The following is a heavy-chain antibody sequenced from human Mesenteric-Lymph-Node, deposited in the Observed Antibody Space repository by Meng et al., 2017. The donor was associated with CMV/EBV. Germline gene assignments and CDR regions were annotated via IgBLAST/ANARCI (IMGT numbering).Heavy chain of an antibody. Sequence: QIEQHESGTGLVKFSQTLSVTCTISVDSISSNNASCNWIRQSPSRGLEWLGRTYYRSESYNDYAVSVKSRISVNLDTSKNQLSLHLNFVTPEDTAVYYCAYFGDLPPLWWGQGTLVTVSS. J-gene: IGHJ4*02. CDR2: TYYRSESYN. D-gene: IGHD3-16*01. CDR1: VDSISSNNAS. V-gene: IGHV6-1*01. CDR3: AYFGDLPPLW.